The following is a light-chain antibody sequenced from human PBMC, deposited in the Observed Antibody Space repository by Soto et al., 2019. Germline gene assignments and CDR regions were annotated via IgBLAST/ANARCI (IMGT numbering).Light chain of an antibody. CDR3: QYGFT. V-gene: IGKV4-1*01. J-gene: IGKJ3*01. CDR2: WAS. Sequence: DIVLTQSPDSLAVSLGERATINCKSSQSVLYSSNNKNYLAWYQQKSGQPPKLLIYWASTRESGVPDRFSGSGSVTDFTLTNSSLQAEDVAVYYCQYGFTFGPGTKVDIK. CDR1: QSVLYSSNNKNY.